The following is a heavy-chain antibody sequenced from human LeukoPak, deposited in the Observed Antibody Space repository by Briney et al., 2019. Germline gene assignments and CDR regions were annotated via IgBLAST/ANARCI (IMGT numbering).Heavy chain of an antibody. D-gene: IGHD3-22*01. CDR1: GFTFSSYA. V-gene: IGHV3-23*01. Sequence: LTGGSLRLSCAASGFTFSSYAMSWVRQAPGKRLEWVSAISGSGGSTYYADSVKGRFTISRDNSKNTLYLQMNSLRAEDTAVYYCAKGAADYYDSSGYYGIDYWGQGTLVTVSS. CDR2: ISGSGGST. J-gene: IGHJ4*02. CDR3: AKGAADYYDSSGYYGIDY.